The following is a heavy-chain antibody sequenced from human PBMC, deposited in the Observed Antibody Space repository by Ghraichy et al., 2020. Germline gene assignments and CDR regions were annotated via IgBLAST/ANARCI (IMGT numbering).Heavy chain of an antibody. V-gene: IGHV3-23*01. CDR2: ISGSGGNT. D-gene: IGHD4-17*01. Sequence: GGSLRLSCAASGFTFSSYAMSWVRQAPGRGLEWVSAISGSGGNTYYADSVKGRFTISRNNSKNTLYLQMNSLRAEDTAVYYCAKLSLDYGDLPYYFDYWGQGTLVTVSS. J-gene: IGHJ4*02. CDR1: GFTFSSYA. CDR3: AKLSLDYGDLPYYFDY.